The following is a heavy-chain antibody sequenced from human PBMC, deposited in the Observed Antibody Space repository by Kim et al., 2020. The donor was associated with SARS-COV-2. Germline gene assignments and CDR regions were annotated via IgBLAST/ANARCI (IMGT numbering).Heavy chain of an antibody. CDR3: AREGGAVVVVAAFDY. Sequence: GAVKGRFTISRDNAKNSLYLQMNSLRAEDTAVYYCAREGGAVVVVAAFDYWGQGTLVTVSS. V-gene: IGHV3-21*01. J-gene: IGHJ4*02. D-gene: IGHD2-15*01.